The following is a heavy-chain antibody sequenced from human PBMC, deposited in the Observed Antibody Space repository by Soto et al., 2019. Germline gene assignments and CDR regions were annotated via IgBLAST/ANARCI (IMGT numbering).Heavy chain of an antibody. V-gene: IGHV4-59*01. CDR3: AKANGGTYYLNYYGMDV. CDR2: IYYSGST. CDR1: GGSISSYY. Sequence: SETLSLTCTVSGGSISSYYWSWIRQPPGKGLEWIGYIYYSGSTNYNPSLKSRVTISVDTSKNQFSLKLNSVTAAATAVDYCAKANGGTYYLNYYGMDVWGQGTTVTVSS. D-gene: IGHD3-10*01. J-gene: IGHJ6*02.